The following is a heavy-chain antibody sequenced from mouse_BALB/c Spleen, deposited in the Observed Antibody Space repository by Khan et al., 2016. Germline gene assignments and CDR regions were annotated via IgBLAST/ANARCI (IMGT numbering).Heavy chain of an antibody. CDR2: IDPANGNT. CDR1: GFNIKDTY. CDR3: ATMVTTAWFAY. D-gene: IGHD2-1*01. V-gene: IGHV14-3*02. J-gene: IGHJ3*01. Sequence: VQLQQSGAELVKPGASVKLSCTASGFNIKDTYMHWVKQRPEQGLEWIGRIDPANGNTKYDPKFQGKATITADTSSNTAYLQLSSLTSEDTAVYYCATMVTTAWFAYWGQGTLVTVSA.